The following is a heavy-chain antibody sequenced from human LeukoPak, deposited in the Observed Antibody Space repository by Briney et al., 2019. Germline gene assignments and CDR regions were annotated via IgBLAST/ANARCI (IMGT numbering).Heavy chain of an antibody. V-gene: IGHV3-23*01. CDR3: ARAPVVSCRGAFCYPLDY. J-gene: IGHJ4*01. CDR1: GFSLSTFA. D-gene: IGHD2-15*01. CDR2: IGASDGYT. Sequence: GGSLRLSCVASGFSLSTFAMSWVRQSPEKGLEWVSAIGASDGYTYHADSVKGRFTMSRDISRNTVYLQMNSLRVDDTAVYFCARAPVVSCRGAFCYPLDYWGHGIPITVSS.